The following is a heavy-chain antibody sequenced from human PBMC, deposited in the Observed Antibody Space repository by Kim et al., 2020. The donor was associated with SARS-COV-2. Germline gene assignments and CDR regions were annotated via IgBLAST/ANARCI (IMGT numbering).Heavy chain of an antibody. J-gene: IGHJ6*02. V-gene: IGHV1-69*13. CDR2: IIPIFGTA. Sequence: SVKVSCKASGGTFSSYAISWVRQAPGQGLEWMGGIIPIFGTANYAQKFQGRVTITADESTSTAYMELSSLRSEDTAVYYCARDLTYYYDSSGYYLDYYYGMDVWGQGTTVTISS. CDR3: ARDLTYYYDSSGYYLDYYYGMDV. CDR1: GGTFSSYA. D-gene: IGHD3-22*01.